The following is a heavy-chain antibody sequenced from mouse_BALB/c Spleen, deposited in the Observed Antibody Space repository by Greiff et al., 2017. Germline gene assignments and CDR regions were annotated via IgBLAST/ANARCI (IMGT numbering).Heavy chain of an antibody. CDR3: ALYGNYDYAMDY. J-gene: IGHJ4*01. V-gene: IGHV5-12-2*01. CDR1: GFTFSSYT. CDR2: ISNGGGST. Sequence: EVHLVESGGGLVQPGGSLKLSCAASGFTFSSYTMSWVRQTPEKRLEWVAYISNGGGSTYYPDTVKGRFTISRDNAKNTLYLQMSSLKSEDTAMYYCALYGNYDYAMDYWGQGTSVTVSS. D-gene: IGHD2-1*01.